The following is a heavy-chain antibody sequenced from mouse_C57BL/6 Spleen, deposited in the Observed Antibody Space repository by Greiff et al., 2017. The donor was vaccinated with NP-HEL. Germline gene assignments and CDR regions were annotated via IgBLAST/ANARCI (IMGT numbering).Heavy chain of an antibody. V-gene: IGHV1-52*01. J-gene: IGHJ4*01. CDR1: GYTFTSYW. CDR3: ASSITTVVAYYAMDY. CDR2: IDPSDSET. Sequence: QVQLKQPGAELVRPGSSVKLSCKASGYTFTSYWMHWVKQRPIQGLEWIGNIDPSDSETHYNQKFKDKATLTVDKSSSTAYMQLSSLTSEDSAVYYCASSITTVVAYYAMDYWGQGTSVTISS. D-gene: IGHD1-1*01.